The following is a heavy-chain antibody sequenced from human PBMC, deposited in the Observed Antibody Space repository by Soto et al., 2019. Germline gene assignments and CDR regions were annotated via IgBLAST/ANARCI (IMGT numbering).Heavy chain of an antibody. J-gene: IGHJ6*02. Sequence: ASVKVSCKASGYTFTRSGISWVRQAPGQRLEWMGWISTYNGNTKYSQKFQGRVTITRDTSASTAYMELSSLRSEDTAVYYCARDPSYYGMDVWGQGTTVTVSS. CDR2: ISTYNGNT. V-gene: IGHV1-18*01. CDR1: GYTFTRSG. CDR3: ARDPSYYGMDV.